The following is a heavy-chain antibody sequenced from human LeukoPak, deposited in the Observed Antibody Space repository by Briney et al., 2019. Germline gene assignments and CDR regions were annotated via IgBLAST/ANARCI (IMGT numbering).Heavy chain of an antibody. V-gene: IGHV1-2*02. J-gene: IGHJ4*02. CDR3: ARSSLYSSSWWDDS. CDR2: INPNSGGT. D-gene: IGHD6-13*01. CDR1: GYTFTGYY. Sequence: ASVKVSCKASGYTFTGYYMHWVRQAPGQGLEWMGWINPNSGGTNYAQKFQGRVTMTRDTSISTAYMELSRLRSDDMAVYYCARSSLYSSSWWDDSWGQGTLVAVSS.